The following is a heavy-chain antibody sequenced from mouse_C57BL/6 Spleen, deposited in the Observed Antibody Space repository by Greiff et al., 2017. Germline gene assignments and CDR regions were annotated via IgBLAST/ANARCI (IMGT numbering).Heavy chain of an antibody. Sequence: QVQLQQSGPGLVQPSQSLSITCTVSGFSLTSYGVHWVRQSPGKGLEWLGVIWRGGSTDYNAAFMSRLSITKDNSKSQVFFKMNSLQADDTAIYYCAIGGITTDYYAMDYWGQGTSVTVSS. CDR1: GFSLTSYG. CDR3: AIGGITTDYYAMDY. J-gene: IGHJ4*01. CDR2: IWRGGST. D-gene: IGHD2-4*01. V-gene: IGHV2-5*01.